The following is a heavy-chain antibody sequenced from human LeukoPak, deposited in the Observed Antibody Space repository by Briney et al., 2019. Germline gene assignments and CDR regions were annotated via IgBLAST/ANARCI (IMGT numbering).Heavy chain of an antibody. J-gene: IGHJ4*02. CDR2: IYPGDSDT. CDR1: GYNFNNYW. Sequence: GESLKISCKGSGYNFNNYWIGWVRQMPGKGLEWMGIIYPGDSDTRYSPSFQGHVTISADKSINTAYLQWSSLKASDTAMYYCARRVAAAETFDFWGQGTQVTVSS. D-gene: IGHD6-13*01. CDR3: ARRVAAAETFDF. V-gene: IGHV5-51*01.